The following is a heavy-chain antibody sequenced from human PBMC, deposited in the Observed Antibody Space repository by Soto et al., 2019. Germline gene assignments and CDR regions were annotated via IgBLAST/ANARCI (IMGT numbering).Heavy chain of an antibody. CDR3: ARAPARNTEYIVVGLAATRIDY. Sequence: PGGSLRLSCAASGFTFSSYAMHWVRQAPGKGLEWVAVISYDGSKKYYADSVKGRFTISRDKAKNTLYLQMNSLRAEDTAVYYCARAPARNTEYIVVGLAATRIDYWGQGTLGTVSS. J-gene: IGHJ4*02. V-gene: IGHV3-30-3*01. CDR1: GFTFSSYA. CDR2: ISYDGSKK. D-gene: IGHD2-15*01.